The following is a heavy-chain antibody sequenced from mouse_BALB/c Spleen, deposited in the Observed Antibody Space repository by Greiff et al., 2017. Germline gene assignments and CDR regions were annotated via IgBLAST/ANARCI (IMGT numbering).Heavy chain of an antibody. CDR1: GYTFTSYW. CDR3: ARSTDFDYDGYAMDY. CDR2: IYPGDGDT. Sequence: QVHVKQSGAELARPGASVKLSCKASGYTFTSYWMQWVKQRPGQGLEWIGAIYPGDGDTRYTQKFKGKATLTADKSSSTAYMQLSSLASEDSAVYYCARSTDFDYDGYAMDYWGQGTSVTVSS. D-gene: IGHD2-4*01. J-gene: IGHJ4*01. V-gene: IGHV1-87*01.